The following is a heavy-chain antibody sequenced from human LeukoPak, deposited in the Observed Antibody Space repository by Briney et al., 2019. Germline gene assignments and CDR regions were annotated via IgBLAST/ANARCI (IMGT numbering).Heavy chain of an antibody. CDR1: GYTFNNYY. D-gene: IGHD4-17*01. J-gene: IGHJ4*02. V-gene: IGHV1-46*02. CDR3: ARGPYGDYRKPTFDY. Sequence: ASVKLSCKPSGYTFNNYYMHWVRQAPGQGLEWMGIINTSDGSTNYAQKFQGGVTMSRDTSTSTVYMELSSLRSENTAVLYCARGPYGDYRKPTFDYWGKGTLVTVSS. CDR2: INTSDGST.